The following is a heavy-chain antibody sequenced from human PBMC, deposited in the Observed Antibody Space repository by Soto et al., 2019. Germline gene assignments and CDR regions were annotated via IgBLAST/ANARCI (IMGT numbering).Heavy chain of an antibody. V-gene: IGHV1-2*02. CDR2: INPNSGGT. J-gene: IGHJ5*02. D-gene: IGHD3-10*01. CDR1: GYTFTGFY. Sequence: ASVKVSCKASGYTFTGFYMHWVRQAPGQGLEWMGWINPNSGGTNYAQKFQGRVTMTRDTSISTAYVELSRLRSDDTAVYYCARDYYANNWFDPWGQGTLVTVSS. CDR3: ARDYYANNWFDP.